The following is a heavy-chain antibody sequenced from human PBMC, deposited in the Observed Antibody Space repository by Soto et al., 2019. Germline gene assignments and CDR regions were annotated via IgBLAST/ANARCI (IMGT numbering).Heavy chain of an antibody. CDR3: AREVTTVAPPDYYGMDV. D-gene: IGHD4-17*01. CDR1: GYTFTSYD. Sequence: GASVKVSCKASGYTFTSYDINWVRQATGQGLEWMGWMNPNSGNTGYAQKFQGRVTMTRNTSISTAYMELSSLRSEDTAVYYCAREVTTVAPPDYYGMDVWGQGTTVTVSS. J-gene: IGHJ6*02. CDR2: MNPNSGNT. V-gene: IGHV1-8*01.